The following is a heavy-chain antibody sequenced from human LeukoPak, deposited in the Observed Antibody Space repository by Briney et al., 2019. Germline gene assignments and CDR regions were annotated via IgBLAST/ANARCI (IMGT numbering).Heavy chain of an antibody. CDR2: INSDGSST. CDR1: VFTFSSYW. CDR3: ARDGVAAAANDAFDI. J-gene: IGHJ3*02. D-gene: IGHD6-13*01. Sequence: PGWSLRLSCAASVFTFSSYWMHWVRQAPGKGLVWVSRINSDGSSTSYADSVKGRFTISRDNAKNTLYLQMNSLRAEDTAVYYCARDGVAAAANDAFDIWGQGTMVTVSS. V-gene: IGHV3-74*01.